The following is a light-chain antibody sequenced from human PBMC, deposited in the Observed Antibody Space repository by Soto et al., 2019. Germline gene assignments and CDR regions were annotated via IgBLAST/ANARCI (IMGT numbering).Light chain of an antibody. Sequence: EIVLTQSPGTLSLSPGERATLSCRASQSVSSSYLAWYQQKPGQAPRLLIYAASRRASGIPDRFSGSGSGTDFTLTINRLEPEDFAVYYCQQYGALPYTFGQGTKLEIK. CDR2: AAS. CDR1: QSVSSSY. J-gene: IGKJ2*01. CDR3: QQYGALPYT. V-gene: IGKV3-20*01.